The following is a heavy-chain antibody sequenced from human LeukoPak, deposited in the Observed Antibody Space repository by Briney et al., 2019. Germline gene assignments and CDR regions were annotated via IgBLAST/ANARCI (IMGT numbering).Heavy chain of an antibody. D-gene: IGHD3-22*01. V-gene: IGHV3-30*04. CDR2: ISYDESNK. CDR1: GFTFSSYA. CDR3: ARDARVGYYDSSGYYYNWFDP. J-gene: IGHJ5*02. Sequence: GRSLRLSCAASGFTFSSYAMHWVRQAPGKGLEWVAVISYDESNKYYADSVKGRFTISRDNSKNTLYLQMNSLRAEDTAVYYCARDARVGYYDSSGYYYNWFDPWGQGTLVTVSS.